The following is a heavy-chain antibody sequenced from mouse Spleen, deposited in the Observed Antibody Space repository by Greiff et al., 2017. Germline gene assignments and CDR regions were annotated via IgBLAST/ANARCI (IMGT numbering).Heavy chain of an antibody. CDR3: ARGEYDYDGYWYFDV. CDR1: GYTFTDYN. J-gene: IGHJ1*03. Sequence: VQLKQSGPELVKPGASVKIPCKASGYTFTDYNMDWVKQSHGKSLEWIGDINPNNGGTIYNQKFKGKATLTVDKSSSTAYMELRSLTSEDTAVYYCARGEYDYDGYWYFDVWGTGTTVTVSS. D-gene: IGHD2-4*01. V-gene: IGHV1-18*01. CDR2: INPNNGGT.